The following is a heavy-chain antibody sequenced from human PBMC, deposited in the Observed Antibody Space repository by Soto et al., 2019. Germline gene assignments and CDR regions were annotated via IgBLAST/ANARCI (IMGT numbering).Heavy chain of an antibody. D-gene: IGHD3-16*02. CDR3: ASLSYGQLRYFDN. CDR2: IKQDGSDR. CDR1: RFTFGDYW. V-gene: IGHV3-7*01. Sequence: GGSLRLSCAVPRFTFGDYWMSWVRQPPGKGLEWISNIKQDGSDRNYADSVKGRFTISRDNADNSMYLQMNSLRAEDTAAYYCASLSYGQLRYFDNWGQGTLVTVSS. J-gene: IGHJ4*02.